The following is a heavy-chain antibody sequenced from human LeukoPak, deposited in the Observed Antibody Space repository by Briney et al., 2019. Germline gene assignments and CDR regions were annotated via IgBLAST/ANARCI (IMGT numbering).Heavy chain of an antibody. CDR3: ARDRGSSYYYDSSGPRQPALVYYGMGV. CDR1: GYTFTSYG. J-gene: IGHJ6*02. Sequence: ASVKVSCKASGYTFTSYGISWVRQAPGQGLEWMGWISAYNGNTNYAQKLQGRVTMTTDTSTSTAYMELRSLRSDDTAVYYCARDRGSSYYYDSSGPRQPALVYYGMGVWGQGTTVTVSS. CDR2: ISAYNGNT. D-gene: IGHD3-22*01. V-gene: IGHV1-18*01.